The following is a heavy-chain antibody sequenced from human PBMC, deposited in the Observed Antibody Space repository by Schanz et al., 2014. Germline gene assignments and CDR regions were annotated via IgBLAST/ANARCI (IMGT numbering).Heavy chain of an antibody. D-gene: IGHD2-8*02. CDR1: GFTFSSYA. J-gene: IGHJ4*02. CDR3: AKSLESCPGGRCSRGYFDY. V-gene: IGHV3-23*04. Sequence: GQLVESGGGLVQPGGSLRLSCAASGFTFSSYAMSWVRQAPGKGLVWVSRINGDGSRTAYADSVKGRFTISRDNFKGALYLQMSSLRAEDTAVYYCAKSLESCPGGRCSRGYFDYWGQGTLVTVSS. CDR2: INGDGSRT.